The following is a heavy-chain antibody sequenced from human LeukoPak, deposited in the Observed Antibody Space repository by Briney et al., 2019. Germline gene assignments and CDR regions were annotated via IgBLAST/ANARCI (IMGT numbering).Heavy chain of an antibody. CDR1: GFTFSDYA. J-gene: IGHJ4*02. V-gene: IGHV3-23*01. CDR3: AKSLGVSGYSYRYAADH. Sequence: GGSLRLSCAASGFTFSDYAMSWVRQAPGKGLEGVSTISGSGDSTYYADSVKGRFTIARDNSKNTLYLQMNSLGADDTAVYYCAKSLGVSGYSYRYAADHWGQGALVTVSS. CDR2: ISGSGDST. D-gene: IGHD5-18*01.